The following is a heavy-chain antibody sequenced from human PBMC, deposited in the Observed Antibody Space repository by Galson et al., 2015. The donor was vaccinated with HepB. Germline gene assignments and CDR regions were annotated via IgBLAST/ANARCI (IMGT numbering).Heavy chain of an antibody. D-gene: IGHD2-15*01. CDR1: GFTFSSYG. J-gene: IGHJ1*01. CDR3: AKDRTSELLGYCSGGSCLYGVHYAEYFQH. V-gene: IGHV3-30*02. CDR2: IRYDGSNK. Sequence: SLRLSCAASGFTFSSYGMHWVRQAPGKGLEWVAFIRYDGSNKYYADSVKGRFTISRDNSKNTLYLQMNSLRAEDTAVYYCAKDRTSELLGYCSGGSCLYGVHYAEYFQHWGQGTLVTVSS.